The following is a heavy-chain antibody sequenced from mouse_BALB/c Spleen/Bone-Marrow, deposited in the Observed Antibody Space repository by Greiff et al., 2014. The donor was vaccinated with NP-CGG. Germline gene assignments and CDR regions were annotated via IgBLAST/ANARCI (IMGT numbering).Heavy chain of an antibody. CDR3: ARGVRQLGLPF. Sequence: EVQLQQSGAELVKPGASVKLSCTSSGFNIRDTYIHWVKQRPEQGLEWIGKIDPAKDNTEYDPKFQGKATITADTPSNTAYLQLSSLTSEDTAVYYRARGVRQLGLPFWGQGTLVTVST. J-gene: IGHJ3*01. V-gene: IGHV14-3*02. D-gene: IGHD3-2*01. CDR1: GFNIRDTY. CDR2: IDPAKDNT.